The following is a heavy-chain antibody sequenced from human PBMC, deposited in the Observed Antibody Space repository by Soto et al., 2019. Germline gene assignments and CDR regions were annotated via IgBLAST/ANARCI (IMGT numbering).Heavy chain of an antibody. V-gene: IGHV1-69*01. CDR1: GGTYRNYA. D-gene: IGHD3-22*01. CDR2: IIPISGTT. Sequence: QVHLVQSGAEVKKPGSSVRVSCKASGGTYRNYAVNWVRQAPGQGLEWMGGIIPISGTTNYAQKFQGRVTITADESTSTAYMERRRLRSEDTAVYFCARDEGDDSSGYYDVNYWGQGTLVTVSS. CDR3: ARDEGDDSSGYYDVNY. J-gene: IGHJ4*02.